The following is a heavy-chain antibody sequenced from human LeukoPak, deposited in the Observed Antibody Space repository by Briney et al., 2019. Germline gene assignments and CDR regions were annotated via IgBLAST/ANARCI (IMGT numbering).Heavy chain of an antibody. J-gene: IGHJ3*02. D-gene: IGHD7-27*01. CDR3: ARDGDSEWTGVSAFDI. V-gene: IGHV1-69*04. Sequence: SVKVSCKASGGTFSSYTIIWVRQAPGQGLEWMGRIIPILGIANYAQKFQGRVTITADKSTSTAYMELSSLRSEDTAVYYCARDGDSEWTGVSAFDIWGQGTMVTVSS. CDR1: GGTFSSYT. CDR2: IIPILGIA.